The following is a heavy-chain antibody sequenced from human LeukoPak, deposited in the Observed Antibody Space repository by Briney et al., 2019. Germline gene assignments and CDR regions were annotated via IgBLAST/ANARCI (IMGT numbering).Heavy chain of an antibody. Sequence: ASVKVSCKASGYTFTSYDINWVRQATGQGLEWMGWMNPNSGNTGYAQKFQGRVTMNRNTSISTPDIDLSSLRYEDTAVYYCARGVVVPYSGYEFGYWGQGTLVTVSS. CDR1: GYTFTSYD. D-gene: IGHD5-12*01. CDR2: MNPNSGNT. CDR3: ARGVVVPYSGYEFGY. J-gene: IGHJ4*02. V-gene: IGHV1-8*01.